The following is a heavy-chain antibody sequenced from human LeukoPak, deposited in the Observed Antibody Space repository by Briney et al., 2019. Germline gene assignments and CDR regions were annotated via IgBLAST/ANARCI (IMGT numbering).Heavy chain of an antibody. CDR3: AREPAIAAPPPNWFDP. CDR2: IYYSGST. Sequence: PSETLSLTCTVSGDSISSGIHYWGWIRQPPGKGLEWIGSIYYSGSTYYNPSLRSRVTISVDTSKNQFSLKLSSVTAADTAVYYCAREPAIAAPPPNWFDPWGQGTLVTVSS. CDR1: GDSISSGIHY. D-gene: IGHD6-13*01. J-gene: IGHJ5*02. V-gene: IGHV4-39*07.